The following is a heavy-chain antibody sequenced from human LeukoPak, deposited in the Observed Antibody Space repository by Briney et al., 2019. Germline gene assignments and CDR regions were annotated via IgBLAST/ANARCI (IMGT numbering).Heavy chain of an antibody. CDR1: GGSISSYY. CDR3: AAGSGYDYGYFDY. CDR2: IYYSGST. V-gene: IGHV4-59*01. D-gene: IGHD5-12*01. Sequence: SETLSLTCTVSGGSISSYYWSWIRQPPGKGLEWIGYIYYSGSTNYNPSLKSRVTISVDTSKNQFSLELSSVTAADTAVYYCAAGSGYDYGYFDYWGQGTLVTVSS. J-gene: IGHJ4*02.